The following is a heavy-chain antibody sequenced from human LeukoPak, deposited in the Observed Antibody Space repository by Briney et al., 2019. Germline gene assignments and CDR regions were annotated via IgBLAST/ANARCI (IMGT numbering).Heavy chain of an antibody. CDR2: MYYSGST. V-gene: IGHV4-59*01. CDR3: ARHFRTLWFGETFDY. Sequence: PSETLSLTCTVSGGSISSYYWSWIRQPPGKGLEWIGYMYYSGSTNYNPSLKSRVTISVDTSKNQFSLKLSSVTAADTAVYYCARHFRTLWFGETFDYWGQGTLVTVSS. J-gene: IGHJ4*02. CDR1: GGSISSYY. D-gene: IGHD3-10*01.